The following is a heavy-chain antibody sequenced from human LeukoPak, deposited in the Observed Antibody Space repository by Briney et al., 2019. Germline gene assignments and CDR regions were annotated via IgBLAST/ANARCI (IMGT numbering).Heavy chain of an antibody. J-gene: IGHJ5*02. CDR3: ARVQLRFLEWLLYP. Sequence: ASVKVSCKASGYTFTGYYMHWVRQAPGQGLEWMGRINPNSGGTNHAQKFQGRVTMTRDTSISTAYMELSRLRSDDTAVYYCARVQLRFLEWLLYPWGQGTLVTVSS. CDR2: INPNSGGT. D-gene: IGHD3-3*01. CDR1: GYTFTGYY. V-gene: IGHV1-2*06.